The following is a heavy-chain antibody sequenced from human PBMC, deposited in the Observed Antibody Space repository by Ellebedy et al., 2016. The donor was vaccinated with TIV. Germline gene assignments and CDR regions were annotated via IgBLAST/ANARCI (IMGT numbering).Heavy chain of an antibody. CDR1: GFTFSSYA. CDR2: ISGSGGST. D-gene: IGHD2-15*01. J-gene: IGHJ4*02. CDR3: AKGHKYCSGGSCYFY. V-gene: IGHV3-23*01. Sequence: PGGSLRLSCAASGFTFSSYAMSWVRQAPGKGLEWVSAISGSGGSTYYADSVKGRFTISRDNSKNTLYLQMNSLRAEDTAVYYCAKGHKYCSGGSCYFYWGQGTLVTVSS.